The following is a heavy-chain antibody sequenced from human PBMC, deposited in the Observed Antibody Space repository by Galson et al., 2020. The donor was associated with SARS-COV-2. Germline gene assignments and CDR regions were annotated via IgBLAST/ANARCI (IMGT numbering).Heavy chain of an antibody. J-gene: IGHJ6*02. Sequence: SQTLSLTCTVSAGSISSGGYYWSWIRQHPGKGLEWTGYIYYSGSTYYNPSLKSRLTISVDTSKNQFSLKLSSVTAADTAVYYCARARCSSTSCYNYYGMDVWGQGTTVTVSS. CDR2: IYYSGST. CDR1: AGSISSGGYY. D-gene: IGHD2-2*01. V-gene: IGHV4-31*03. CDR3: ARARCSSTSCYNYYGMDV.